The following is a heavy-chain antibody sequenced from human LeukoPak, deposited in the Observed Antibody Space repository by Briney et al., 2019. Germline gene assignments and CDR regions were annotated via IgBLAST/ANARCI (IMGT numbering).Heavy chain of an antibody. J-gene: IGHJ4*02. Sequence: KPSETLSLTCAVYGGSFSGYYWGWLRQPPGKGLEWIGSIYYSGSTYYNPSLKSRVTISVDTSKNQFSLKLSSVTAADTAVYYCARTHYSGSSGYFDYWGQGTLVTVSS. CDR2: IYYSGST. CDR3: ARTHYSGSSGYFDY. CDR1: GGSFSGYY. V-gene: IGHV4-34*01. D-gene: IGHD1-26*01.